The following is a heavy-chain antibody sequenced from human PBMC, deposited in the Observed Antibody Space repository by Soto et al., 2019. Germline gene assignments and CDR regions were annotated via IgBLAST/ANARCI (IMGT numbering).Heavy chain of an antibody. J-gene: IGHJ4*02. CDR1: GGTFSSYA. V-gene: IGHV1-69*13. Sequence: SVKVSCKASGGTFSSYAISWVRQAPGQGLEWMGGIIPIFGTANYAQKFQGRVTITADESTSTDYMELSSLRSEDTAVYYCAGASGYYYRVDYWGQGTLVTVSS. CDR3: AGASGYYYRVDY. CDR2: IIPIFGTA. D-gene: IGHD3-22*01.